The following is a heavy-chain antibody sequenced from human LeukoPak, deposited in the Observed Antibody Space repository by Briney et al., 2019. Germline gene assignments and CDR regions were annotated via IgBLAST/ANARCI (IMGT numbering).Heavy chain of an antibody. CDR2: ISGIGSCSAGNT. CDR3: NYDFWSGYNRLDY. Sequence: GGSLRLSCAASGFTFSSYAVSWVRQAPGKGLEWVSTISGIGSCSAGNTYYADSVKGRFTISRDNSKNTLYLQMNSLRAEDTAIYYCNYDFWSGYNRLDYWGQGTLVTVSS. D-gene: IGHD3-3*01. CDR1: GFTFSSYA. J-gene: IGHJ4*02. V-gene: IGHV3-23*01.